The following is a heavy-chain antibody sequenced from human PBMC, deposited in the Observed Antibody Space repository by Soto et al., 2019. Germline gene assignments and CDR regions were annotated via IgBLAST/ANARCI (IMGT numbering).Heavy chain of an antibody. D-gene: IGHD4-17*01. CDR1: GFTFSSYG. J-gene: IGHJ6*02. CDR2: ISYDGSNK. Sequence: QVQLVESGGGVVQPGRSLRLSCAASGFTFSSYGMHWVRQAPGKGLEWVAVISYDGSNKYYADSVKGRFTISRDSSKNTLYLQMNSLRAEDTAVYYCAKAGLNYGAPPTLMDVWGQGTTVTVSS. V-gene: IGHV3-30*18. CDR3: AKAGLNYGAPPTLMDV.